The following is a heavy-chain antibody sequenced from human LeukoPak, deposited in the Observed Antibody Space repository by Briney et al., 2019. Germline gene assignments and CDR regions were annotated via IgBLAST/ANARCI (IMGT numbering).Heavy chain of an antibody. CDR2: IDLSGSTL. J-gene: IGHJ5*02. CDR3: ARGPPLFDP. CDR1: GFTFSSYA. V-gene: IGHV3-48*04. Sequence: GGSLRLSCAAPGFTFSSYAMSWVRQAPGKGLEWVSYIDLSGSTLYYLESVKGRFTISRDNAKNSLYLQMNSLRAEDTAVYYCARGPPLFDPWGQGTLVAVSS.